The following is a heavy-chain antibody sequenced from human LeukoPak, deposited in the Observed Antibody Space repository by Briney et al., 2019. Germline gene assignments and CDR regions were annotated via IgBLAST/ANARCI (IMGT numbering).Heavy chain of an antibody. CDR1: GYSFTSYW. J-gene: IGHJ4*02. CDR2: IYPADSDN. D-gene: IGHD4-17*01. Sequence: RTGESLKISCKGSGYSFTSYWIGWVRQMPGKGLEWMGIIYPADSDNRYSPSFQGQVTISADKSISTAYLQWSSLKASDTAMYYCARGDYGDFRIFYTLFDYWGQGTLVTVSS. CDR3: ARGDYGDFRIFYTLFDY. V-gene: IGHV5-51*01.